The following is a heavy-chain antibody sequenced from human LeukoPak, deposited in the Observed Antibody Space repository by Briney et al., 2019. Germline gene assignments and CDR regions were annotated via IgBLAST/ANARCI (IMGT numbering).Heavy chain of an antibody. Sequence: SGPTLVKPPQTLTLTGTFFGFAPGTPGAGVGWIRQPPGKALEGLSPTSWDDGIRFTPSLTSRLTITQDSSHKQLLPTMTHIHPVDRATYYCAHTRSEFWSGYWVPFDYWGQGTLVTVSS. CDR2: TSWDDGI. J-gene: IGHJ4*02. CDR1: GFAPGTPGAG. V-gene: IGHV2-5*02. D-gene: IGHD3-3*01. CDR3: AHTRSEFWSGYWVPFDY.